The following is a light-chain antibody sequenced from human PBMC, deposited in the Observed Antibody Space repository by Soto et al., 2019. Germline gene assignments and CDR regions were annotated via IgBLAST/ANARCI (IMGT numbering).Light chain of an antibody. CDR3: QQYYHWRT. CDR1: QSISTN. Sequence: EIVMSQSPATLSVSPGERATLSCRASQSISTNLAWYQHRPGQAPRLLIYGASTRATGISARFSGSGSGTEFTLTISSLQSEYFAVYYCQQYYHWRTFGQGTKVEF. J-gene: IGKJ1*01. V-gene: IGKV3-15*01. CDR2: GAS.